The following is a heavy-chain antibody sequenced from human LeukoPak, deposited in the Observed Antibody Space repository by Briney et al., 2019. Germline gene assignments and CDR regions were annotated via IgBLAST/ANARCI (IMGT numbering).Heavy chain of an antibody. J-gene: IGHJ6*04. CDR2: ISSSGSII. V-gene: IGHV3-48*03. CDR1: GFTFSGYE. D-gene: IGHD3-10*02. Sequence: GGSLRLSCAASGFTFSGYEMNWVRQAPGKGLEWVSYISSSGSIIYYADSVKGRFTISRDNAKNSLYLQMNSLRAEDTAVYYFAELGITMIGGVWGKGTTVTISS. CDR3: AELGITMIGGV.